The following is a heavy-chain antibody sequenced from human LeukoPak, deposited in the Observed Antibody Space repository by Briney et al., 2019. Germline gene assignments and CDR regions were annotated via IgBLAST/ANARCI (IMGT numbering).Heavy chain of an antibody. CDR1: GFTFSNAW. V-gene: IGHV3-30-3*01. CDR2: ISYDGSNK. CDR3: ARDRPDPYYEILTGYTPLDAFDI. D-gene: IGHD3-9*01. J-gene: IGHJ3*02. Sequence: GGSLRLSCAASGFTFSNAWMSWVRQAPGKGLEWVAVISYDGSNKYYADSVKGRFTISRDNSKNTLYLQMNSLRAEDTAVYYCARDRPDPYYEILTGYTPLDAFDIWGQGTMVTVSS.